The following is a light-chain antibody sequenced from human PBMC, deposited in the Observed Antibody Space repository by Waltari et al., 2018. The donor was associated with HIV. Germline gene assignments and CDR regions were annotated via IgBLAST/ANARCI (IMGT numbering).Light chain of an antibody. V-gene: IGKV3-20*01. Sequence: EVVLTQSPGALSLSPGENVSLSCRASKTVNSDYLAWYQQRRGQPPTLPLSGTSVRAPGVPGRFSGSGSGTVFTLTITRLEPEDFTTYLCQQFDDWEYTFGQGTQLDLK. CDR1: KTVNSDY. CDR2: GTS. J-gene: IGKJ2*01. CDR3: QQFDDWEYT.